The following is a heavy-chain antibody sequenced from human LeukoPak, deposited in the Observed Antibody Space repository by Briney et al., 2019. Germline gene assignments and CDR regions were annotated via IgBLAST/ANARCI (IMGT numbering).Heavy chain of an antibody. CDR2: IYHSGST. J-gene: IGHJ4*02. CDR3: ARRAVKEWCLYY. Sequence: SETLSLTCAVSGYSISSGYYWGWIRQPPGKGLEWIGRIYHSGSTYYNPSLKSRVTISVDTSKNQFSLKLSSVTAADTAGYYCARRAVKEWCLYYWGQGTLVTVSS. CDR1: GYSISSGYY. V-gene: IGHV4-38-2*01. D-gene: IGHD3-3*01.